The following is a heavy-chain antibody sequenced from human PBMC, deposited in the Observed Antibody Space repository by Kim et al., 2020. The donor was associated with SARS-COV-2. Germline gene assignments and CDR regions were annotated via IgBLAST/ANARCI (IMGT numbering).Heavy chain of an antibody. Sequence: KGRYNISRDKSKNTQYLQMSSLRPEDTAVYYCGKGSYDILTGYVWGALDIWGQGTMVTVSS. J-gene: IGHJ3*02. CDR3: GKGSYDILTGYVWGALDI. D-gene: IGHD3-9*01. V-gene: IGHV3-23*01.